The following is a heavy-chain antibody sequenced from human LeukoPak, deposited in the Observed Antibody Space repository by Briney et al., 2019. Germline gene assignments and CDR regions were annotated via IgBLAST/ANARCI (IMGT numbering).Heavy chain of an antibody. J-gene: IGHJ6*03. CDR3: ARRGDRFCTSRNCPPHNYFYYMDV. D-gene: IGHD2-8*01. V-gene: IGHV3-48*01. CDR2: IRGSIGAI. CDR1: GFTFNAYG. Sequence: GGSLRLSCVDPGFTFNAYGMNGGRAAPGGGGGGGAFIRGSIGAIHYANPVRGGFTITRDNAKNSLFLHMNTLTVEDTAVYYCARRGDRFCTSRNCPPHNYFYYMDVWGNGTTVAVSS.